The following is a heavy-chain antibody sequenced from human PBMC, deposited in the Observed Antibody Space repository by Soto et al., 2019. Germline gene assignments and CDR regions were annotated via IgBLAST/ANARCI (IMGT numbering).Heavy chain of an antibody. J-gene: IGHJ4*02. V-gene: IGHV1-2*04. CDR3: ARGLPAGYSGSWFEY. CDR1: GYTFTGYY. CDR2: ISPNSGGT. D-gene: IGHD6-13*01. Sequence: QVQLVQSGAEVKKPGASVKVSCKASGYTFTGYYMHWVRQAPGQGLEWMGWISPNSGGTNYAQKFQGWVTMTRDTSISTAYMELKRLRSDDTAVYYCARGLPAGYSGSWFEYWGQGTLVTGSS.